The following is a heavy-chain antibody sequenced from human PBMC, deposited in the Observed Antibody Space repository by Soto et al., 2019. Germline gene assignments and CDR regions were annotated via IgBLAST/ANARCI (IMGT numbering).Heavy chain of an antibody. CDR2: ISWNSGSI. CDR1: GFTFDDYA. D-gene: IGHD2-15*01. CDR3: AKGTDFVVVVADFFDY. J-gene: IGHJ4*02. V-gene: IGHV3-9*01. Sequence: GGSLRLSCAASGFTFDDYAMHWVRQAPGKGLEWVSGISWNSGSIGYADSVKGRFTISRDNAKNSLYLQMNSLRAEDTALYYCAKGTDFVVVVADFFDYWGQGTLVTVSS.